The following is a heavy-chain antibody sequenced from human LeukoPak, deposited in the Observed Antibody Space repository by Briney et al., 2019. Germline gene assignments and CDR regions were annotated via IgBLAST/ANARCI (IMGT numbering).Heavy chain of an antibody. Sequence: SETLSLNCTVSGGSISSSSYYWGWIRQPPGKGLEWIGSIYYSGSTYYNPSLKSRVTISVDTSKNQFSLKLSSVTAADTAVYYCARREGYYDLDYWGQGTLVTVSS. CDR2: IYYSGST. D-gene: IGHD3-22*01. CDR1: GGSISSSSYY. CDR3: ARREGYYDLDY. J-gene: IGHJ4*02. V-gene: IGHV4-39*01.